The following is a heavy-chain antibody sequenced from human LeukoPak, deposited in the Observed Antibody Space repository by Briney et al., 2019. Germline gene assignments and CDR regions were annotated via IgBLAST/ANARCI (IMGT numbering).Heavy chain of an antibody. D-gene: IGHD3-22*01. Sequence: PGGSLRLSCAAPGFTFSSYEMNWVRHAPGKGLEWVSYISSSGSAIYYADSVKGRFTISRDNAKNSLYLQMNSLRAEDTAVYYCARANYYDTSGFDYWGQGTLVTVSS. CDR1: GFTFSSYE. CDR2: ISSSGSAI. CDR3: ARANYYDTSGFDY. J-gene: IGHJ4*02. V-gene: IGHV3-48*03.